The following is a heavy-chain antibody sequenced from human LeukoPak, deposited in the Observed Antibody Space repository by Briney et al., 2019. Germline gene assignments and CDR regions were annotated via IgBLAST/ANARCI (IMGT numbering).Heavy chain of an antibody. V-gene: IGHV3-21*01. CDR3: ARDRAVAGNNGWFDP. J-gene: IGHJ5*02. CDR2: ISSSSSYI. Sequence: GGSLRLSCAASGFTFSSYGMNWVRQAPGKGLEWVSSISSSSSYIYYADSVKGRFTISRDNAKNTLYLQMNSLRAEDTAVYYCARDRAVAGNNGWFDPWGQGTLVTVSS. D-gene: IGHD6-19*01. CDR1: GFTFSSYG.